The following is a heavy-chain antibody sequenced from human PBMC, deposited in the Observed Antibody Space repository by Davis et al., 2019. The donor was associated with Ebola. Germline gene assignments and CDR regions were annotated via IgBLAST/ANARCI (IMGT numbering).Heavy chain of an antibody. CDR3: ARGPSTGNSFSY. D-gene: IGHD6-13*01. J-gene: IGHJ4*02. CDR2: IKQDGSEK. CDR1: GFSSSSYW. V-gene: IGHV3-7*01. Sequence: AGSLTLSCAASGFSSSSYWMSWVRQAPGKGLAWVANIKQDGSEKYYVDSVEGRFTISRDNAKNSLYLQMNSLRAEDTAVHYCARGPSTGNSFSYWGQGTLVTVSS.